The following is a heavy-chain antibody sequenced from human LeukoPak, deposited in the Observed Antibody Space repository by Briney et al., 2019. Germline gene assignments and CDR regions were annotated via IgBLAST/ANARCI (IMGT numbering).Heavy chain of an antibody. CDR1: GFTFSSYA. J-gene: IGHJ4*02. Sequence: GRSLRLSCAASGFTFSSYAMHWVRQSLGKGLEWVAVMSYDGFNKYYADSVKGRFTISRDNSKNTLYLQMNSLRAEDTAVYYCAKTRGYSYGYYFDYWGQGTLVTVSS. D-gene: IGHD5-18*01. V-gene: IGHV3-30*18. CDR3: AKTRGYSYGYYFDY. CDR2: MSYDGFNK.